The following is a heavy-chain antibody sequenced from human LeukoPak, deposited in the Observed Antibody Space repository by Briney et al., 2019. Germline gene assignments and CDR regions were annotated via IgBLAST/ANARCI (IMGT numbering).Heavy chain of an antibody. J-gene: IGHJ3*02. CDR1: GFADSSNY. V-gene: IGHV3-53*01. Sequence: GGSLRLSCAASGFADSSNYMNWVRQAPGKGLEWVSIIFVGGTTNYAGSVRDRFIISSDSPKNTLYLQMSSLRVEDTAVYSCARATLVGATNPNAFDIWGQGTMVTVSS. D-gene: IGHD1-26*01. CDR3: ARATLVGATNPNAFDI. CDR2: IFVGGTT.